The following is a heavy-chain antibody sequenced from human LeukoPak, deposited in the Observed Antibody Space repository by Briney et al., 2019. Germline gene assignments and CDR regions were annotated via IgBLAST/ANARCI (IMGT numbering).Heavy chain of an antibody. Sequence: PSETLSLTCTVSGGFISSSSYYWGWIRQPPGKGLEWIGSIYYSGSTYYNPSLKSRVTISVDTSKNQFSLKLSSVTAADTAVYYCARTRDITRLGGYFQHWGQGTLVTVSS. CDR3: ARTRDITRLGGYFQH. CDR2: IYYSGST. J-gene: IGHJ1*01. D-gene: IGHD2-2*01. CDR1: GGFISSSSYY. V-gene: IGHV4-39*01.